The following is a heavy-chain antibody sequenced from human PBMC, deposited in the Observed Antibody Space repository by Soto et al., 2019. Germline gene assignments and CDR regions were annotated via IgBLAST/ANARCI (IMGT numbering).Heavy chain of an antibody. V-gene: IGHV1-3*01. Sequence: ASVKVSCKASGYTFTSYAMHWVRQAPGQRLEWMGWINAGNGNTKYSQKFQGRVTITRDTSASTAYMELSSLRSEDTAVYYCASNAVPAAMNYYYYYMDVWGKGTTVTVSS. CDR3: ASNAVPAAMNYYYYYMDV. CDR2: INAGNGNT. CDR1: GYTFTSYA. J-gene: IGHJ6*03. D-gene: IGHD2-2*01.